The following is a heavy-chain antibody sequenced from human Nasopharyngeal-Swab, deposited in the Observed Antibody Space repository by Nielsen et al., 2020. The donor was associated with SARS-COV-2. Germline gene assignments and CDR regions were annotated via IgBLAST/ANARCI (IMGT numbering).Heavy chain of an antibody. D-gene: IGHD2-15*01. CDR2: ISSSSSTI. CDR3: ARGRWNYYYYYGMDV. J-gene: IGHJ6*02. V-gene: IGHV3-48*04. CDR1: GFTFSSYS. Sequence: GESLKISCAASGFTFSSYSMSWVRQAPGKGLEWVSYISSSSSTIYYADSVKGRFTISRDNAKNSLYLQMNSLRAEDTAVYYCARGRWNYYYYYGMDVWGQGTTVTVPS.